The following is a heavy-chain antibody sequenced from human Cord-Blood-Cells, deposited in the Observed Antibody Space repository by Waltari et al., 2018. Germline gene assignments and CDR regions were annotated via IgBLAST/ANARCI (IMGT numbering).Heavy chain of an antibody. CDR1: GGSISSSSYY. V-gene: IGHV4-39*01. CDR2: IYYSGDT. J-gene: IGHJ6*03. Sequence: QLQLQESGPGLVKPSETLSLTCTVSGGSISSSSYYWGWIRQPPGKGLEWIGSIYYSGDTYHNPALQRRVTISVDTVKNQVPLELSSVTGADTAVYYCARKDYYYYMDVWGKGTTVTVSS. CDR3: ARKDYYYYMDV.